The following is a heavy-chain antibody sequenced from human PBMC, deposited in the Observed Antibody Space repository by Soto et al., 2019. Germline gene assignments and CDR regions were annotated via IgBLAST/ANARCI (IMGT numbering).Heavy chain of an antibody. D-gene: IGHD1-1*01. J-gene: IGHJ4*02. CDR3: VRFSGIPV. Sequence: ASVKVSCKTSGYAFTYYALHWVRQAPGQGLEWMGWINTGNGKTKYSQNFQGRLTITRDTSATTLYMELSSLRSEDTTVYYCVRFSGIPVWGQGTLVTVSS. CDR2: INTGNGKT. CDR1: GYAFTYYA. V-gene: IGHV1-3*04.